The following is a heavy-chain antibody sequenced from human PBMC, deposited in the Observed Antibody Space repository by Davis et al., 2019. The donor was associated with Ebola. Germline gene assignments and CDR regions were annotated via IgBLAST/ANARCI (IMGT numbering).Heavy chain of an antibody. CDR1: GFSFSSYW. Sequence: GGSLRLSCAASGFSFSSYWLSWVRQAPGKRLEWVANIKQDGSEKYYVDSVKGRFTISRDNAKNSLYLQMNSLRAEDTAVYYCARIWAPDDILTGWGADFDYWGQGTLVTVSS. V-gene: IGHV3-7*03. J-gene: IGHJ4*02. CDR2: IKQDGSEK. D-gene: IGHD3-9*01. CDR3: ARIWAPDDILTGWGADFDY.